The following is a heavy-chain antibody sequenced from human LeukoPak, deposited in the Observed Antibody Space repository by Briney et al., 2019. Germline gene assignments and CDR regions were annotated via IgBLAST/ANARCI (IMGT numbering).Heavy chain of an antibody. CDR2: IYYSGST. J-gene: IGHJ4*02. CDR3: ARENSYYDSSGYYYGSGYFDY. CDR1: GGSFSTYY. V-gene: IGHV4-59*01. Sequence: SETLSLTCTVPGGSFSTYYWSWIRQPPGKGLEWIGYIYYSGSTNYNPSLQSRVTISVDTSKNQFSLRLSSVTAADTAMYYCARENSYYDSSGYYYGSGYFDYWGQGTLVTVSS. D-gene: IGHD3-22*01.